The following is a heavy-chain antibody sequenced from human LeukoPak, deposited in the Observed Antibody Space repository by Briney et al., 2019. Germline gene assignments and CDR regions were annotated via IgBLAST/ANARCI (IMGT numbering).Heavy chain of an antibody. J-gene: IGHJ4*02. CDR1: GGSVSSSDDY. CDR3: ARGGDGSGSYYKGVHY. D-gene: IGHD3-10*01. CDR2: RSHGGSS. V-gene: IGHV4-39*01. Sequence: SETLSLTCTVSGGSVSSSDDYWGWVRQPPGKGLEWIGSRSHGGSSYYNPSLKSRVTISVDTSKNQFSLKLSSVTAADTAVYYCARGGDGSGSYYKGVHYWGQGTLVTVSS.